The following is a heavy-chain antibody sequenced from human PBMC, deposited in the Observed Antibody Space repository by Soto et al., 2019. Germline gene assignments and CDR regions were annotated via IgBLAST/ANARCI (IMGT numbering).Heavy chain of an antibody. D-gene: IGHD3-9*01. Sequence: SETLSLTCAVYGGSFSGYYWSWIRQPPGKGLEWIGEINHSGSTNYNPSLKSRVTISVDTSKNQFSLKLSSVTAADTAVYYCARGGEVGKRYFDTQKSNWFDPWGQGTLVTVSS. J-gene: IGHJ5*02. CDR3: ARGGEVGKRYFDTQKSNWFDP. V-gene: IGHV4-34*01. CDR2: INHSGST. CDR1: GGSFSGYY.